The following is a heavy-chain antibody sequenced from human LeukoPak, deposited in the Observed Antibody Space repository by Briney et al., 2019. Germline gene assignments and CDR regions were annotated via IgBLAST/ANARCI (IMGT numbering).Heavy chain of an antibody. CDR1: GGSLSSGDYY. J-gene: IGHJ4*02. CDR3: ARGYYDILTGPYPYGPDDY. V-gene: IGHV4-30-4*01. CDR2: IYYSGST. D-gene: IGHD3-9*01. Sequence: SETLSLTCTVSGGSLSSGDYYWSWIRQPPGKGLEWIGYIYYSGSTYYNPSLKSRVTISVDTSKNQFSLKLSSVTAADTAVYYCARGYYDILTGPYPYGPDDYWGQGTLVTVSS.